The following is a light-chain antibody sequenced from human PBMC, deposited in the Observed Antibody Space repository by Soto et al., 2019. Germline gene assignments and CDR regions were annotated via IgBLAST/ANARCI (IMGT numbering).Light chain of an antibody. CDR1: QSIGNN. CDR2: GAS. CDR3: LQYGDWPPEYT. Sequence: EIVITQSPATLSVSPGERATLSCRASQSIGNNLAWLQQRPGQAPSLLFYGASTSAPGIPARFSASGSRTDFTLTISSLQSEDFAVYYCLQYGDWPPEYTFGQGTKVEI. J-gene: IGKJ2*01. V-gene: IGKV3-15*01.